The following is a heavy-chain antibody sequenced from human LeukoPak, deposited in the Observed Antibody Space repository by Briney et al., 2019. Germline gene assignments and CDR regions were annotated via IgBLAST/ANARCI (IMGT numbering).Heavy chain of an antibody. D-gene: IGHD3-10*01. V-gene: IGHV3-7*01. CDR1: GFTFSSYW. J-gene: IGHJ4*02. Sequence: GGCLRLSCTASGFTFSSYWMSWVRQAPGKGLEWVANIKEDGSEKYYVDSVKGRFTISRDNAKNSLYLQMNSLRAEDTAVYYCARERWLFFYWGQGTLVTVSS. CDR2: IKEDGSEK. CDR3: ARERWLFFY.